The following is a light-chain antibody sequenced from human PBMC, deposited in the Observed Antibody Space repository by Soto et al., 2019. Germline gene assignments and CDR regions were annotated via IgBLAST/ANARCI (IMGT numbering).Light chain of an antibody. CDR3: QSYDTRLSGSV. CDR2: GNK. Sequence: QAVLTQPPSVSGAPGQRVTISCTGSGSTFGAGFDVHWYQQLPGTAPKLLIFGNKSRSSGVPDRFSGSKSGTSASLAVAGLQAEDEADYHCQSYDTRLSGSVFGGGTKLTVL. V-gene: IGLV1-40*01. J-gene: IGLJ3*02. CDR1: GSTFGAGFD.